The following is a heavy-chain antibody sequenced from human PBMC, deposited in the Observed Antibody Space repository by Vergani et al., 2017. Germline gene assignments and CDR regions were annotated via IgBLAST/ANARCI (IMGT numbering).Heavy chain of an antibody. CDR1: GFTFDNYA. Sequence: EVHLLESGGGLIQPGGSLRISCAASGFTFDNYAMTWVRQAPGKGLQWVSGISGSGSSKFYEDSLKGRVTISRDNSKNTLFLEMNSLRTEDTATYFCAKGLGITLTAVGGGVDSWGPGTVVLVSS. J-gene: IGHJ4*02. CDR3: AKGLGITLTAVGGGVDS. V-gene: IGHV3-23*01. D-gene: IGHD4/OR15-4a*01. CDR2: ISGSGSSK.